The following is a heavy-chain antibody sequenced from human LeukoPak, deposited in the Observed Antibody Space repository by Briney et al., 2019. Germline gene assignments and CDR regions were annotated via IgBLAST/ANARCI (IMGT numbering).Heavy chain of an antibody. CDR3: ARVEGSWYTLDY. J-gene: IGHJ4*02. Sequence: GGSLRLSCAASGFTFSSYSMNWVRQAPGKGLEWVSSISSSSSYIYYADSVKGRFTISRDNAKNSLYLQMNSLRAEDTAVYYCARVEGSWYTLDYRGQGTLVTVSS. D-gene: IGHD6-13*01. V-gene: IGHV3-21*01. CDR2: ISSSSSYI. CDR1: GFTFSSYS.